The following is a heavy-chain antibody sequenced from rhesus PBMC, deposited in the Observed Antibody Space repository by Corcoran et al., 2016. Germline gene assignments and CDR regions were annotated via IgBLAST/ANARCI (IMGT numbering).Heavy chain of an antibody. V-gene: IGHV4-122*02. Sequence: QLQLQESGPGLVKPSETLSVTCAVSGGSISSSYWSWIRQAPGKGLEWIGYITYNGSTSYNPSLKSRVTISRDTSKNQFSLKLSSVTAADTAVYSCARDWGYWGQGVLVTVSS. D-gene: IGHD3-34*01. CDR2: ITYNGST. J-gene: IGHJ4*01. CDR1: GGSISSSY. CDR3: ARDWGY.